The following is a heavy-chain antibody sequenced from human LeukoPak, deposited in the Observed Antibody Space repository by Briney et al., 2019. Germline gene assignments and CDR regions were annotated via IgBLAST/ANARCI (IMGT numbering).Heavy chain of an antibody. V-gene: IGHV1-46*01. J-gene: IGHJ4*02. D-gene: IGHD3-10*01. CDR2: VNPSGGST. CDR3: ARAPNYYGSGSYFDD. Sequence: ASVKVSCKASGYIFTSHYMHWVRQAPGQGLEWMGMVNPSGGSTSYAQKFQGRVTMTRDTSTSTVYLELSSLRSEDTAVYYCARAPNYYGSGSYFDDWGQETLVTVSS. CDR1: GYIFTSHY.